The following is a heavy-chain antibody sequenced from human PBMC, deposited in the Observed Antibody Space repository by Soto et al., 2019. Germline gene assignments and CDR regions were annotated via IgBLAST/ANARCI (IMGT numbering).Heavy chain of an antibody. CDR1: GYTFSDYG. Sequence: ASVKVSCKASGYTFSDYGMSWVRQAPGQGLEWMGWISPHNGNTHDAQNLQGRVTLTTDTSTSTAYMELRRLGSDDKAVYYCGRLYSGNSALDSWGQGTRVTVSS. J-gene: IGHJ4*02. V-gene: IGHV1-18*01. D-gene: IGHD1-26*01. CDR2: ISPHNGNT. CDR3: GRLYSGNSALDS.